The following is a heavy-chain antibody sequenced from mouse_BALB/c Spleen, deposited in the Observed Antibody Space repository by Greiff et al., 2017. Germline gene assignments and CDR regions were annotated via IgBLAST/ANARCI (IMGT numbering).Heavy chain of an antibody. D-gene: IGHD2-3*01. J-gene: IGHJ4*01. Sequence: EVQVVESGGGLVKPGGSLKLSCAASGFTFSSYAMSWVRQTPEKRLEWVASISSGGSTYYPDSVKGRFTISRDNARNILYLQMSSLRSEDTAMYYCARGGWLDAMDYWGQGTSVTVSS. CDR2: ISSGGST. V-gene: IGHV5-6-5*01. CDR3: ARGGWLDAMDY. CDR1: GFTFSSYA.